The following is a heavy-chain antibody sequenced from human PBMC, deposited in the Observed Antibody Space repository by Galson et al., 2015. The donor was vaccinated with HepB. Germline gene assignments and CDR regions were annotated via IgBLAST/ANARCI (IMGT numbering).Heavy chain of an antibody. D-gene: IGHD3-9*01. J-gene: IGHJ4*02. CDR3: AKASTVFGTDYYEYYFDY. Sequence: SLRLSCAVSGFTFSNYAMSWVRQAPGKGLEWVSAISGSGGRTYHADSVKGRFTISRDNSKNTLYLQMNGLRAEDTAIYYCAKASTVFGTDYYEYYFDYWGQGILVTVSS. CDR2: ISGSGGRT. V-gene: IGHV3-23*01. CDR1: GFTFSNYA.